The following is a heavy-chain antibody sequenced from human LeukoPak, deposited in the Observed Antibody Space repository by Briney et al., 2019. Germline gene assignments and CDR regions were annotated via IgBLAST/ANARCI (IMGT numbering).Heavy chain of an antibody. D-gene: IGHD3-10*02. CDR2: ISSGSDYI. Sequence: GGSLRLSCAASGFTFSSYNMNWVRQAPGKGLEWISSISSGSDYIYYADSLKGRFTISRDNAKNSLYLQMNSLRAEDTAVYYCAELGITMIGGVWGKGTTVTISS. V-gene: IGHV3-21*01. CDR3: AELGITMIGGV. J-gene: IGHJ6*04. CDR1: GFTFSSYN.